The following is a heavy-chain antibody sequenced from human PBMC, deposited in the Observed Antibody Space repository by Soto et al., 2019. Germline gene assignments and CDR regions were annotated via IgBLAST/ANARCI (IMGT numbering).Heavy chain of an antibody. V-gene: IGHV1-69*02. D-gene: IGHD6-13*01. J-gene: IGHJ3*02. CDR3: ALGSWSADTFDI. CDR1: GDTFNTYT. Sequence: QVHLVQSGAEVKKPGSSVKVSCKASGDTFNTYTLIWVRQAPGQGLEWMGRIIPFLSVTNSALRFQGRVALTADKSTSTAYLEVTSLTSDDTSTYFCALGSWSADTFDIWGQGTMVTVSS. CDR2: IIPFLSVT.